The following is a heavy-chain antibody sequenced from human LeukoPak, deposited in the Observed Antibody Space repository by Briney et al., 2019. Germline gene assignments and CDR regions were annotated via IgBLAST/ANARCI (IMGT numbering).Heavy chain of an antibody. Sequence: PGGSLRLSCAASGFTFSSYGMHWVRQAPGKGLEWVAVISYDGSNKYYADSVKGRFTISRDNSKNTLYLQMNSLRAEDTAVYYCAKDPAPSVVVTAMFDYWGQGTLVTVSS. D-gene: IGHD2-21*02. J-gene: IGHJ4*02. CDR1: GFTFSSYG. V-gene: IGHV3-30*18. CDR2: ISYDGSNK. CDR3: AKDPAPSVVVTAMFDY.